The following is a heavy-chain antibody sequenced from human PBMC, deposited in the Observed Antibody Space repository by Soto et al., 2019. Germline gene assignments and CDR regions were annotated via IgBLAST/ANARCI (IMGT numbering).Heavy chain of an antibody. Sequence: GGSLRLSCAASGFTFSSYGMHWVRQAPGKGLEWVAVIWYDGSNKYYADSVKGRFTISRDNSKNTLYLQMNSLRAEDTAVYYCARGPGLEWLLLADYWGQGTLVTVSS. CDR3: ARGPGLEWLLLADY. J-gene: IGHJ4*02. D-gene: IGHD3-3*01. CDR2: IWYDGSNK. CDR1: GFTFSSYG. V-gene: IGHV3-33*01.